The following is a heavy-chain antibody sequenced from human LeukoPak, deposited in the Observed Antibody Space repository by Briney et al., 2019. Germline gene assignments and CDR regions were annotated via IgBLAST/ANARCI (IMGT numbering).Heavy chain of an antibody. D-gene: IGHD4-23*01. J-gene: IGHJ4*02. CDR1: GGSISSYY. V-gene: IGHV4-59*01. CDR2: IYYSGST. CDR3: ARGRGRATVVTSFDY. Sequence: SETLSLTCTVSGGSISSYYWSWIRQPPGKGLEWIGYIYYSGSTNYNPSLKSRVTISVDTSKNQFSLKLSSVTAADTAVYYCARGRGRATVVTSFDYWGQGTLVTVSS.